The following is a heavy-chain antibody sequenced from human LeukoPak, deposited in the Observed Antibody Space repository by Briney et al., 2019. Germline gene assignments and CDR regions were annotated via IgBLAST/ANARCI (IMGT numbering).Heavy chain of an antibody. CDR2: IYYSGST. D-gene: IGHD6-25*01. V-gene: IGHV4-39*07. Sequence: SETLSLTCTVSGGSISGTSYYWGWIRQPPGKGLEWIGSIYYSGSTYYNPSLKSRVTLSIDTSKNQFSLKLSSVTAADTAVYYCARGERDWFDPWGQGTLVTVSS. J-gene: IGHJ5*02. CDR1: GGSISGTSYY. CDR3: ARGERDWFDP.